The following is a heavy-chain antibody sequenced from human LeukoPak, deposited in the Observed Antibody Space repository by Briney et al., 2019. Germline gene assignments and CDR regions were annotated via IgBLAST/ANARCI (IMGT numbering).Heavy chain of an antibody. J-gene: IGHJ4*02. CDR2: IYHSGST. CDR1: GYSISSGYY. CDR3: ASDEGSGVAFDY. D-gene: IGHD3-10*01. V-gene: IGHV4-38-2*02. Sequence: SETLSLTCTVPGYSISSGYYWGWIRQPPGKGLEWIGSIYHSGSTYYNPSLKSRVTISVDTSKNQFSLKLSSVTAADTAVYYCASDEGSGVAFDYWGQGTLVTVSS.